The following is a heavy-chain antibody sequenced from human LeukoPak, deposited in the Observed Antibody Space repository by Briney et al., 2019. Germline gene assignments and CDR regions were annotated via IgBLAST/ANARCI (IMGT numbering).Heavy chain of an antibody. CDR3: ARGYCVSTSCYYFFDY. CDR2: INWNGGST. V-gene: IGHV3-20*04. D-gene: IGHD2-2*01. Sequence: GGALRLSCAASGFTLDDYIMSWVRQAPGKRLEWVSGINWNGGSTGYADSVKGRFTISRDNAKNSLFLQMNSLRAEDTALYYCARGYCVSTSCYYFFDYWGQGTLVTVSS. CDR1: GFTLDDYI. J-gene: IGHJ4*02.